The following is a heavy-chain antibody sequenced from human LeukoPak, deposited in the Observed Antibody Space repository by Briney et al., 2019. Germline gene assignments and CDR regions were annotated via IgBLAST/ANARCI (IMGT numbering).Heavy chain of an antibody. Sequence: ASVKVSCKASGYTFTGYYMHWVRQAPGQGLEWMGRINPNSGGTNYAQKFQGRVTMTRDTSISTTYMELSRLRSDDTAVYYCAIPPLYDSSGYYYYYYYLDVWSKGTTVTVSS. CDR2: INPNSGGT. CDR1: GYTFTGYY. D-gene: IGHD3-22*01. CDR3: AIPPLYDSSGYYYYYYYLDV. V-gene: IGHV1-2*06. J-gene: IGHJ6*03.